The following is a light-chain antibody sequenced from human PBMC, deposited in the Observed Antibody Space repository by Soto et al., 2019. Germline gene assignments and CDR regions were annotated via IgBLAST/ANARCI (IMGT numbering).Light chain of an antibody. Sequence: DIQMTQSASSLSASVGDRVTITCRASQSISSNLNWHQQKPGKAPKVLIYAASSLQSGVPSRVSGSGSGTDLTLTISSLQPEDFATYYCQQSYGIPYTFGQGTKLEIK. CDR1: QSISSN. J-gene: IGKJ2*01. CDR3: QQSYGIPYT. CDR2: AAS. V-gene: IGKV1-39*01.